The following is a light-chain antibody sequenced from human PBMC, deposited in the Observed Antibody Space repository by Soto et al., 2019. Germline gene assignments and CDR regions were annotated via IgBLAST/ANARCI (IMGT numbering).Light chain of an antibody. Sequence: EIVLTQSPGTLSLSLGERATLSCRSSQTVANNYLVWYQQKPGQTPTVVIYGASNRAAGIPDRFSGSGSGTDFTLTISRVDPEDFAVDYCQRYDASPTFGQGTRVE. CDR1: QTVANNY. V-gene: IGKV3-20*01. CDR3: QRYDASPT. CDR2: GAS. J-gene: IGKJ1*01.